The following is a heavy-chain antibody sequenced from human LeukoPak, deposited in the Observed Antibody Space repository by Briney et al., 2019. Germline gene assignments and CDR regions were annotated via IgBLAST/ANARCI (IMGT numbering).Heavy chain of an antibody. CDR1: GFIFKSYW. J-gene: IGHJ4*02. V-gene: IGHV4-59*08. CDR2: IYYSGST. D-gene: IGHD3-3*01. Sequence: GSLRLSCAASGFIFKSYWMSWVRQAPGKGLEWIGYIYYSGSTNYNPSLKSRVTISVDTSKNQFSLKLSSVTAADTAVYYCARHTYYDFWSGRLTYFDYWGQGTLVTVSS. CDR3: ARHTYYDFWSGRLTYFDY.